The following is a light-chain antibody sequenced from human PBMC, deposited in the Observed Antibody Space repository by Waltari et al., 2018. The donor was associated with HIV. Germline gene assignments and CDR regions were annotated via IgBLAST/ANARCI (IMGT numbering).Light chain of an antibody. Sequence: QSALSQPPSSPSAPGPFVTTSCTGPSRVVDGYHYLPWNQQTPAKAPKRMIYEVSKRPSGVPDRFYGAKSVNTASLTVSGVQAEEEAVYYCSTYAGSNNLVFGGGTKLTVL. J-gene: IGLJ2*01. CDR2: EVS. V-gene: IGLV2-8*01. CDR3: STYAGSNNLV. CDR1: SRVVDGYHY.